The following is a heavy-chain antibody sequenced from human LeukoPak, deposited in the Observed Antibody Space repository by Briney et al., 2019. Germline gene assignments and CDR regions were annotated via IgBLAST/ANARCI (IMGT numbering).Heavy chain of an antibody. CDR2: MSYDGNNK. J-gene: IGHJ4*02. D-gene: IGHD6-13*01. V-gene: IGHV3-30-3*01. Sequence: GGSLRLSCAASGFTFSNYAIHWVRQAPGKGLEWVAVMSYDGNNKYYADSVKGRFTISRDNSKNTLYLQLNSLRADDMAVYYCAREWGAAADYWGQGTLVTVSS. CDR1: GFTFSNYA. CDR3: AREWGAAADY.